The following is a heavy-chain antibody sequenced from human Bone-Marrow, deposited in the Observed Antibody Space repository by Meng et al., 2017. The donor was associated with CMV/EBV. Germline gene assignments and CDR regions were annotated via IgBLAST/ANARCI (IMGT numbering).Heavy chain of an antibody. V-gene: IGHV3-30*04. CDR2: ISFDGADK. Sequence: SLKISCAPSGFTLSGYSMHWVRQAPGKGLEWVAVISFDGADKYYGDSVKGRFTISRDTSKKASFLQMNSLRREDTAVYYCARVGPGEMSLYLYNGRDVWGQGTTVTVYS. CDR1: GFTLSGYS. D-gene: IGHD1-26*01. CDR3: ARVGPGEMSLYLYNGRDV. J-gene: IGHJ6*02.